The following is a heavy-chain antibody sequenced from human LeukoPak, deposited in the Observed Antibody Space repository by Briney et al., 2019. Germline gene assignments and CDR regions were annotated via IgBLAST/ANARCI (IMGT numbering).Heavy chain of an antibody. CDR2: IYYSGST. V-gene: IGHV4-30-4*01. Sequence: SSETLSLTCAVSGGSISSSNWWSWVRQPPGKGLEWIGYIYYSGSTYYNPSLKSRVTISVDTSKNQFSLKLSSVTAADTAVYYCARSYDSSGYSPGHFDYWGQGTLVTVSS. J-gene: IGHJ4*02. D-gene: IGHD3-22*01. CDR1: GGSISSSNW. CDR3: ARSYDSSGYSPGHFDY.